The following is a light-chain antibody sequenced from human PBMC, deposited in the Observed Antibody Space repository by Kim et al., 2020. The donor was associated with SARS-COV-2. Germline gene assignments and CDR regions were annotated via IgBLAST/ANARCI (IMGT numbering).Light chain of an antibody. CDR1: SGSIASNY. Sequence: KTVGISCTRSSGSIASNYVQWYQQRPGSAPTTVIYEDNQRPSGVPDRFSGSIDSSSNSASLTISGLKTEDEADYYCQSYDSTTSWVFGGGTKLTVL. J-gene: IGLJ3*02. CDR2: EDN. CDR3: QSYDSTTSWV. V-gene: IGLV6-57*03.